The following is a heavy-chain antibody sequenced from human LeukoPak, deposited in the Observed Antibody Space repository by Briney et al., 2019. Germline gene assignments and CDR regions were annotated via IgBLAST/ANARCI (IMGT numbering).Heavy chain of an antibody. J-gene: IGHJ4*02. CDR1: GGSISSSSYY. V-gene: IGHV4-39*07. Sequence: ASETLSLTCTVSGGSISSSSYYWGWIRQPPGKGLEWIGSIYYSGSTYYNPSLKSRVTISVDTSKNQFSLKLSSVTAADTAVYYCARGGSGYDFDYWGQGTLVTVSS. D-gene: IGHD5-12*01. CDR2: IYYSGST. CDR3: ARGGSGYDFDY.